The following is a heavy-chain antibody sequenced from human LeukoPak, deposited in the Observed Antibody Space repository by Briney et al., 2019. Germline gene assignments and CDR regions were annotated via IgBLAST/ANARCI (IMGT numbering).Heavy chain of an antibody. CDR2: ISYDGSNK. CDR3: ARLGGNRTFDY. D-gene: IGHD4-23*01. Sequence: GGSLRLSCAASGFTFSSYAMHWVRQAPGKGLEWVAVISYDGSNKYYADSVKGRFTISRDNSKNTLYLQMNSLRAEDTAVYYCARLGGNRTFDYWGQGTLVTVSS. CDR1: GFTFSSYA. J-gene: IGHJ4*02. V-gene: IGHV3-30*04.